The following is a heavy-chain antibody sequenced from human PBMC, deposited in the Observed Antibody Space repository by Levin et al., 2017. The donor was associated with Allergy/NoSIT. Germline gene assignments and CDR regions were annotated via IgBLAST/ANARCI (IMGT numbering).Heavy chain of an antibody. J-gene: IGHJ6*03. CDR1: GFTFSSYG. CDR2: ISYDGSNK. CDR3: AKTDSLGSYYYYMDV. D-gene: IGHD2-15*01. Sequence: GESLKISCAASGFTFSSYGMHWVRQAPGKGLEWVAVISYDGSNKYYADSVKGRFTISRDNSKNTLYLQMNSLRTEDTAVYYCAKTDSLGSYYYYMDVWGKGTTVTVSS. V-gene: IGHV3-30*18.